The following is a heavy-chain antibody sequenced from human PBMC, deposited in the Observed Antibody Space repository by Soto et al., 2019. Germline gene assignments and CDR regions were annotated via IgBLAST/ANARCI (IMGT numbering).Heavy chain of an antibody. V-gene: IGHV4-4*02. CDR2: IYHSGST. Sequence: QVQLQESGPGLVKPSGTLSLTCAVSGGSISSSNWWSWVRQPPGKGLEWIGEIYHSGSTNYNPSLKSRVTISVDKSKNQFSLKLSSVTAADTAVYYCASYYCSSTSCYAGQGGAFDIWGQGTMVTVSS. D-gene: IGHD2-2*01. CDR1: GGSISSSNW. J-gene: IGHJ3*02. CDR3: ASYYCSSTSCYAGQGGAFDI.